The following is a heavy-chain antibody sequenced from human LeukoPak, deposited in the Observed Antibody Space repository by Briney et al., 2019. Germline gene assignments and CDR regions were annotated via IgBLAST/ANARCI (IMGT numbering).Heavy chain of an antibody. CDR3: AGASEGDYVVYYLDV. J-gene: IGHJ6*03. CDR2: ISNDGSKQ. Sequence: GGSLRLSCAASGFTFSNYPMHWVRQAPGKGLEWVAVISNDGSKQYYADSVKGRFTISRDNSKNTLSLQMKSLRAEDTAVFYCAGASEGDYVVYYLDVWGKGTTVTVSS. D-gene: IGHD4-17*01. CDR1: GFTFSNYP. V-gene: IGHV3-30*01.